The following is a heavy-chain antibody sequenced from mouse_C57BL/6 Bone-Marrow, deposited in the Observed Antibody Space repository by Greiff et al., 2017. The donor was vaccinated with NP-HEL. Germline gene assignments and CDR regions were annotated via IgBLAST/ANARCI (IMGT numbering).Heavy chain of an antibody. V-gene: IGHV6-3*01. Sequence: EVQGVESGGGLVQPGGSMKLSCVASGFTFSNYWMNWVRQSPEKGLEWVAQIRLKSDNYATHYAESVKGRFTISRDDSKSSVYLQMNNLRAEDTGIYYCTDDYDFPFAYWGQGTLVTVSA. CDR1: GFTFSNYW. D-gene: IGHD2-4*01. CDR2: IRLKSDNYAT. CDR3: TDDYDFPFAY. J-gene: IGHJ3*01.